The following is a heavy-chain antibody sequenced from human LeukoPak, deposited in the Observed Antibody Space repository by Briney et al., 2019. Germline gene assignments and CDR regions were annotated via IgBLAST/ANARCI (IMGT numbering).Heavy chain of an antibody. CDR2: IRSKIDGGIE. J-gene: IGHJ4*02. CDR3: TFRLWTGDLLSDY. D-gene: IGHD3/OR15-3a*01. V-gene: IGHV3-15*01. CDR1: GLTFTDAW. Sequence: PGGSLRLSCATSGLTFTDAWMSWVRQAPGKGLGWVGHIRSKIDGGIEDYAAPVKGRFTISRDDSRNTLFLQMDSLETEDTAVYYCTFRLWTGDLLSDYWGQGALVTVSS.